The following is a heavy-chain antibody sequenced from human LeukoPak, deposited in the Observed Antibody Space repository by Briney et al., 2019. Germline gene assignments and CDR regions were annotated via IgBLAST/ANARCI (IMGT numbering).Heavy chain of an antibody. J-gene: IGHJ4*02. CDR1: GFTFSSYS. CDR2: ISSSSSTI. Sequence: GGSLRLSCAASGFTFSSYSMNWVRQAPGKGLEWVSYISSSSSTIYYADSVKGRFTISRDNAKNSLHLQMNSLRDEDTAVYYCARGPPYWGQGTLVTVSS. V-gene: IGHV3-48*02. CDR3: ARGPPY.